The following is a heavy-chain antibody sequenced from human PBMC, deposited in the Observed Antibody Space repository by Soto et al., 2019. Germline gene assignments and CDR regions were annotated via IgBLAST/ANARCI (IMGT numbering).Heavy chain of an antibody. J-gene: IGHJ6*02. D-gene: IGHD6-6*01. CDR3: ARDNSYRYSSSSMDV. V-gene: IGHV1-69*13. CDR2: IIPIFGTA. Sequence: SVKVSCKASGGTFSSYAISWVRQAPGQGLEWMGGIIPIFGTANYAQKFQGRVTITADESTSTAYMELCSLRSEDTAVYYCARDNSYRYSSSSMDVWGQGTTVTVSS. CDR1: GGTFSSYA.